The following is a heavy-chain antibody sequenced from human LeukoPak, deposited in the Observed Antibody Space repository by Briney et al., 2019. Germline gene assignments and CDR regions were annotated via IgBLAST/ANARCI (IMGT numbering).Heavy chain of an antibody. J-gene: IGHJ4*02. CDR3: AKGSNWNYLYYFDY. V-gene: IGHV3-23*01. CDR1: GFTFSNYA. Sequence: GGSLRLSCAGSGFTFSNYAMSWVRQAPGKGLEWVSSVSSTGGTTYYADSVKGRFTISRDNSKNMLYLQMNSLRAEDTAVYYCAKGSNWNYLYYFDYWGQGTLVTVSS. CDR2: VSSTGGTT. D-gene: IGHD1-7*01.